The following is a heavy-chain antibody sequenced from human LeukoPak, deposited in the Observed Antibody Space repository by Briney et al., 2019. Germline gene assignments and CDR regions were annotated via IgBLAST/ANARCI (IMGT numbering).Heavy chain of an antibody. CDR2: ISASGGST. Sequence: GGSLRLACAASGFTFNNYAMNWVRQAPGKGLEWVSCISASGGSTYYADSVKGRFTISRDNSKNTLYLQMNSLRVEDTAVYYCAKGRMDIVVVPAAMEFDYWGQGTLVTVSS. J-gene: IGHJ4*02. CDR3: AKGRMDIVVVPAAMEFDY. CDR1: GFTFNNYA. D-gene: IGHD2-2*03. V-gene: IGHV3-23*01.